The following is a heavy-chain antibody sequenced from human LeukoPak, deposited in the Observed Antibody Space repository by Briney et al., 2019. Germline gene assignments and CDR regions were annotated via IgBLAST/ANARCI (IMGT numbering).Heavy chain of an antibody. CDR3: VKDGGICPAWYFDC. CDR1: GFPFSSYA. D-gene: IGHD2-15*01. J-gene: IGHJ4*02. CDR2: LSDTGSMI. V-gene: IGHV3-23*01. Sequence: GGSLRLSCAASGFPFSSYAMTWVRQAPGKGLEWVSTLSDTGSMIYYADSVKGRFTISRDNSKNTVYLQMNSLRADDTAVYYCVKDGGICPAWYFDCWGQGTLVTVSS.